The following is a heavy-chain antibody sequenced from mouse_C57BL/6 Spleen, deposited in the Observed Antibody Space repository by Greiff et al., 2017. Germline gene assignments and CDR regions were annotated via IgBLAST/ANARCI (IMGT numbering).Heavy chain of an antibody. CDR1: GYTFTSYW. D-gene: IGHD2-2*01. V-gene: IGHV1-69*01. J-gene: IGHJ2*01. Sequence: QVQLQQPGAELVMPGASVKLSCKASGYTFTSYWMHWVKQRPGQGLEWIGEIDPSDSYTNYNQKLKGKSTLTVDKSSSTAYMQLSSLTSEDSAVYYYARIPSYYGYDGGDFDYWGQGTTLTVSS. CDR2: IDPSDSYT. CDR3: ARIPSYYGYDGGDFDY.